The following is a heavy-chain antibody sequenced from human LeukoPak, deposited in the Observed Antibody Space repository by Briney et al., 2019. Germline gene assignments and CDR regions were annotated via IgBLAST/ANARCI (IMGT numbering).Heavy chain of an antibody. J-gene: IGHJ5*02. CDR3: ARVHLLPTYYYGSGSYYKGIYWFDP. CDR2: INHSGST. D-gene: IGHD3-10*01. V-gene: IGHV4-34*01. Sequence: SETLSLTWAVYGGSFSGYYWSWIRQPPGKGLEWIGEINHSGSTNYNPSLKSRVTISVDTSKNQFSLKLSSVTAADTAVYYCARVHLLPTYYYGSGSYYKGIYWFDPWGQGTLVTVSS. CDR1: GGSFSGYY.